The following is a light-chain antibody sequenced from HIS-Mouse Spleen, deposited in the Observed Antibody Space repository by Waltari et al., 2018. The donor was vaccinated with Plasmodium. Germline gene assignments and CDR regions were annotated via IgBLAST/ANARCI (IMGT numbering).Light chain of an antibody. CDR3: QAWDSSTAWV. V-gene: IGLV3-1*01. CDR2: QGS. CDR1: KLGDKY. Sequence: SYELTQPPSVSVSPGQTASITCSGDKLGDKYACWYQQKPGQSPVLVIYQGSKRPSGIPERFSGSNPGNTSTLTISGTQAMDEADYYCQAWDSSTAWVFGGGTKLTVL. J-gene: IGLJ2*01.